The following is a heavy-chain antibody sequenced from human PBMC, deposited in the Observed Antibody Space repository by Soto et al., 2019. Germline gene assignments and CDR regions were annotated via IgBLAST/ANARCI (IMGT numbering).Heavy chain of an antibody. CDR3: ARRFIRYGDAYDAFDI. Sequence: ASVKVSCKASGYTFTCYGISWVRQAPGQGLEWMGWISAYNGNTNYAQKLQGRVTMTTDTSTSTAYMELRSLRSDDTAVYYCARRFIRYGDAYDAFDIWGQGTMVTVSS. D-gene: IGHD4-17*01. CDR2: ISAYNGNT. V-gene: IGHV1-18*01. CDR1: GYTFTCYG. J-gene: IGHJ3*02.